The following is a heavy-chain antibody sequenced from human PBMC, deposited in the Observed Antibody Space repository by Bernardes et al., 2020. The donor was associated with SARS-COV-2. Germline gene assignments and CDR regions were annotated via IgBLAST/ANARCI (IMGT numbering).Heavy chain of an antibody. CDR2: ISRSGYNI. CDR1: EFILSNYE. J-gene: IGHJ4*02. CDR3: ARKNSGPHYLDL. V-gene: IGHV3-48*03. D-gene: IGHD5-12*01. Sequence: GGSLRLSCAASEFILSNYEVNWVRQAPGKGLEWVSYISRSGYNIQYADSVKGRFTASRDNAKNSLYLQMDSLRAEDTALYYCARKNSGPHYLDLWGQGALVTVS.